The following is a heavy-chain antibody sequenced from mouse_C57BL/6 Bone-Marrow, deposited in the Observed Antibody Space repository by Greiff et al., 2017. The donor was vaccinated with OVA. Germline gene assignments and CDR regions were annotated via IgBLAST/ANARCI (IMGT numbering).Heavy chain of an antibody. CDR3: AAYYGGFAY. CDR2: INPSSGYT. D-gene: IGHD1-1*01. V-gene: IGHV1-4*01. Sequence: VQLQESGAELARPGASVKMSCKASGYTFTSYTMHWVKQRPGQGLEWIGYINPSSGYTKSNQKFKDKATLTADKSSSTAYMQLSSLTSEDSAVYYCAAYYGGFAYWGQGTLVTVSA. CDR1: GYTFTSYT. J-gene: IGHJ3*01.